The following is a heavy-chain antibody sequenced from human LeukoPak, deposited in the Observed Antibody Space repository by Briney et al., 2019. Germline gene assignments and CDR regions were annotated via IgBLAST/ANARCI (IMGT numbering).Heavy chain of an antibody. J-gene: IGHJ4*02. D-gene: IGHD3-10*01. V-gene: IGHV1-8*01. CDR2: MNPNSGNT. Sequence: ASVKVSCKASGYTFTSYDINWVRQATGQGLEWMGWMNPNSGNTGYAQKFQGRVTMTRNTSISTAYMELSSLRSEDTAVYYCASGLRIYYYGSGSLPLGYWGQGTLVTVSS. CDR1: GYTFTSYD. CDR3: ASGLRIYYYGSGSLPLGY.